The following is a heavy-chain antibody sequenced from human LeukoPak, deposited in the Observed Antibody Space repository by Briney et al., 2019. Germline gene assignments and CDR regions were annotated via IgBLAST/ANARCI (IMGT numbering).Heavy chain of an antibody. CDR3: ARDSVSATYNWFDP. CDR2: INPNSGGT. J-gene: IGHJ5*02. Sequence: ASVKVSCKASGYTFTGYYMHWVRQAPGQGLEWMGRINPNSGGTNYAQKFQGRVTMTRDTSISTAYMELSRLRSDDTAVYYRARDSVSATYNWFDPWGQGTLVTVSS. V-gene: IGHV1-2*06. CDR1: GYTFTGYY. D-gene: IGHD2-8*01.